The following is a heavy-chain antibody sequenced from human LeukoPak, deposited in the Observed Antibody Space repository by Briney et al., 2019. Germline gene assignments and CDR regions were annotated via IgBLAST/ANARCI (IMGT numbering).Heavy chain of an antibody. CDR2: IYHSGST. V-gene: IGHV4-38-2*02. J-gene: IGHJ6*03. D-gene: IGHD3-22*01. CDR1: GYSISSGYY. CDR3: ARGGHDSSGYPFTYYYYYYMDV. Sequence: SETLSLTCTVSGYSISSGYYWGWIRQPPGKGLEWIGSIYHSGSTYYNPSLKSRVTISVDTSKNQFSLKLSSVTAADTAVYYCARGGHDSSGYPFTYYYYYYMDVWGKGTTVTVSS.